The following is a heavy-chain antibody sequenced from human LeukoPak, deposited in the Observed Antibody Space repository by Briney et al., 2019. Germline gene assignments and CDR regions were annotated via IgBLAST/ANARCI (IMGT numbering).Heavy chain of an antibody. D-gene: IGHD2-2*01. CDR1: GFIFDDFG. V-gene: IGHV3-20*04. Sequence: GGSLRLSCTASGFIFDDFGMNWVRHVAGEGLEWVCGINWNSDSINYVESVRGRFTISRDNAKNSLYLQMNSLRAEDTAFYYCVRDGGYCSNTDCYSFDYWGQGIAVTVSS. CDR3: VRDGGYCSNTDCYSFDY. J-gene: IGHJ4*02. CDR2: INWNSDSI.